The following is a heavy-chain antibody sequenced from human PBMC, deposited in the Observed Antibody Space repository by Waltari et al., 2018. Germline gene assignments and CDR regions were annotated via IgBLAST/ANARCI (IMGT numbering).Heavy chain of an antibody. CDR3: ATNQNDFWSGYYLFDY. CDR2: FDPEDGET. J-gene: IGHJ4*02. V-gene: IGHV1-24*01. D-gene: IGHD3-3*01. CDR1: GYTLPELS. Sequence: QVQLVQSGAEVQKPGASVKVSCKVSGYTLPELSMHWVRQVPGKGLEWMGGFDPEDGETIYAQKFQGRVTMTEDTSTDTAYMELSSLRSEDTAVYYCATNQNDFWSGYYLFDYWGQGTLVTVSS.